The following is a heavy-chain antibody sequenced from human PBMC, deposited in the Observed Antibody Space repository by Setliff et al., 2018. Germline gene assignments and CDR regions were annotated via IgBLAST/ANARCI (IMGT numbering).Heavy chain of an antibody. V-gene: IGHV4-59*10. J-gene: IGHJ5*02. D-gene: IGHD6-6*01. Sequence: LSLTCAVYGGSFSTYYWTWIRQPAGKGLEWIGRIYSSGDTNYNPSLKSRATMSVDTSKNHFSLNLTSVTAADTAVYYCARWSSTRFDPWGQGTLVTVSS. CDR3: ARWSSTRFDP. CDR1: GGSFSTYY. CDR2: IYSSGDT.